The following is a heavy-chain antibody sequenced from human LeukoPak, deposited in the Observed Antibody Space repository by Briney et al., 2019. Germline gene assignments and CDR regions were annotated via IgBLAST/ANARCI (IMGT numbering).Heavy chain of an antibody. Sequence: SETLSLTCTVSDGSISGTPYYWGWFRQPPGKGPEWIGNIHYSGTVYYNPSLKSRVTISVDTSKDQFPLKVSSVTAADTAVYFCARVTRYDNSRDNYYMDVWGKGTTVTVSS. CDR2: IHYSGTV. J-gene: IGHJ6*03. V-gene: IGHV4-39*06. CDR3: ARVTRYDNSRDNYYMDV. CDR1: DGSISGTPYY. D-gene: IGHD4-17*01.